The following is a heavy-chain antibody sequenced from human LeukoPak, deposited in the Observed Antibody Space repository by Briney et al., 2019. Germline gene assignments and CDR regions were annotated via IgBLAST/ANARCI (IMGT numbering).Heavy chain of an antibody. Sequence: GGSLRLSCAASGFTFSSYSMNWVRQAPGKGLEWVSYISSSSSTIYYADSVKGRFTISRDNANNSLYLQMNSLRAEDTAVYYCARVRYPRVYYYMDVWGKGTTVTVSS. CDR1: GFTFSSYS. CDR3: ARVRYPRVYYYMDV. J-gene: IGHJ6*03. D-gene: IGHD1-1*01. V-gene: IGHV3-48*01. CDR2: ISSSSSTI.